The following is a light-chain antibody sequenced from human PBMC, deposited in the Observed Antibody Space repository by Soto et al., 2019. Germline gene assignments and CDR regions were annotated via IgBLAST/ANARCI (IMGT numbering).Light chain of an antibody. CDR3: CSYAGSYSWV. V-gene: IGLV2-11*01. CDR2: DVS. J-gene: IGLJ3*02. Sequence: QSALTQPRSVSGSPGQSVTISCSGTSSDVGGYHYVSWYHQHPGKAPKLMIYDVSKRPSGVPDRFSGSKSGNTASLTISGLRAEDEADYYCCSYAGSYSWVFGGGTKLTVL. CDR1: SSDVGGYHY.